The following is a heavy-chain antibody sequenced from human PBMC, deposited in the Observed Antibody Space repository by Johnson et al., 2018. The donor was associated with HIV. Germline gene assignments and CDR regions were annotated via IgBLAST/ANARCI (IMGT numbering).Heavy chain of an antibody. CDR3: AKDGAMAFDI. CDR1: GFTFSSYG. V-gene: IGHV3-30*18. J-gene: IGHJ3*02. CDR2: MWYDGSNK. Sequence: HVQLVESGGGVVQPGRSLRLSCAASGFTFSSYGMHWVRQAPGKGLEWVAVMWYDGSNKYYADSVKGRFTISRDKSKNTLYLQMNSLRAEDTAVYYCAKDGAMAFDIWGQGTMVTVSS. D-gene: IGHD2-2*01.